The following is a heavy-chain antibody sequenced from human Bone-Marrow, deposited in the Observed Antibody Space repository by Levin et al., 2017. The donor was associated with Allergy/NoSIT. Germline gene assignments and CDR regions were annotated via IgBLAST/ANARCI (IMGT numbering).Heavy chain of an antibody. D-gene: IGHD5-18*01. J-gene: IGHJ4*02. CDR3: ARGAPAMVPFFDY. Sequence: GGSLRLSCEASGFTFNSYAMNWVRQAPGKGLEWISYISSTSGTIYYADSVKGRFTISRDNAKNSLYLQMNSLRAEDTAVYYCARGAPAMVPFFDYWGQGALVTVSS. V-gene: IGHV3-48*04. CDR2: ISSTSGTI. CDR1: GFTFNSYA.